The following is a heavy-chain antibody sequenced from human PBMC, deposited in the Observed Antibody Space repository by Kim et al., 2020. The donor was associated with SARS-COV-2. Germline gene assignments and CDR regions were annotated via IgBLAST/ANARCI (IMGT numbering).Heavy chain of an antibody. Sequence: GGSLRLSCEASGFTFDDYGMSWVRQAPGKGLAWVSGITRNGGNTGYAESVKGRFTISRDNAKKSLYLQMNSLGAEDTALYYCARGYISGPFDCWGQGTLVTVSS. J-gene: IGHJ4*02. CDR2: ITRNGGNT. D-gene: IGHD6-19*01. CDR1: GFTFDDYG. V-gene: IGHV3-20*04. CDR3: ARGYISGPFDC.